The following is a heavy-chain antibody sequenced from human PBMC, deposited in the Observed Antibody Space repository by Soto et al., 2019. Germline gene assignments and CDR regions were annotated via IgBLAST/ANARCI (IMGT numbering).Heavy chain of an antibody. Sequence: PGGSLRLSCAASGVTVGTNYMSWVRQAPGKGLEWVAVIYSGDSTYYADSVKGRFTISRDNSKNTLNLQMNSLRAEDTAVYYCAKEGGRGYCSGGSCYSGGWDVWGKGTTVTVSS. CDR1: GVTVGTNY. CDR3: AKEGGRGYCSGGSCYSGGWDV. V-gene: IGHV3-66*01. D-gene: IGHD2-15*01. CDR2: IYSGDST. J-gene: IGHJ6*04.